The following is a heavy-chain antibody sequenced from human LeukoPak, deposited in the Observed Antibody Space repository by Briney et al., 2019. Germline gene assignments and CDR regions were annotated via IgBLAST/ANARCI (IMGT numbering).Heavy chain of an antibody. D-gene: IGHD5-18*01. CDR1: GFTFSSYW. CDR2: IKQDGSDK. CDR3: ARDAGYGYDRFDY. J-gene: IGHJ4*02. Sequence: GGSLRLSCAASGFTFSSYWMSWVRQAPGKGLEWVANIKQDGSDKNYVESLKGRFTISRDNAKNSLYLQMDSLRAEDTAVYYCARDAGYGYDRFDYWGQGTQVTVSS. V-gene: IGHV3-7*01.